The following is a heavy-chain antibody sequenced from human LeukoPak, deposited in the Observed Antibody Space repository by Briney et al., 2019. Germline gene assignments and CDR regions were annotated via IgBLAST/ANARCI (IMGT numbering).Heavy chain of an antibody. D-gene: IGHD5-12*01. CDR3: ARDLRGYSGYYFDY. CDR1: GYTFTDYY. Sequence: ASVKVSCKASGYTFTDYYMHWVRQAPGQGLEWMGWINPNSGGTNYAQSFQGRVTMTRDTSISTAYMELSRLRSDDTAVYYCARDLRGYSGYYFDYWGQGTLVAVSS. J-gene: IGHJ4*02. CDR2: INPNSGGT. V-gene: IGHV1-2*02.